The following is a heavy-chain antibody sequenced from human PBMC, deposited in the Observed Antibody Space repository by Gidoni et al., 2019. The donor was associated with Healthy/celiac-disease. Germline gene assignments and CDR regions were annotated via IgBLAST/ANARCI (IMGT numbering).Heavy chain of an antibody. Sequence: QLQLQESGPGLVKPSETLSLTCTVSGGSISSSSYYWGWIRQPPGKGLEWIGSIYYSGSTYYNPYLKSRVTISVDTSKNQFSLKLSSVTAADTAVYYCARDPDGDISNGDYWGQGTLVTVSS. V-gene: IGHV4-39*07. CDR3: ARDPDGDISNGDY. D-gene: IGHD4-17*01. CDR2: IYYSGST. J-gene: IGHJ4*02. CDR1: GGSISSSSYY.